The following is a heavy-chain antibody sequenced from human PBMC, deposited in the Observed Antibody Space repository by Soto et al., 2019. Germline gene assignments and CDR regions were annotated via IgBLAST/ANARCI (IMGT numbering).Heavy chain of an antibody. CDR3: ARTRGYSDYDLDY. CDR2: ISYSGVST. Sequence: GGALRVSCADSGFTFSSYAMTWVRQAPGKGLEWVSAISYSGVSTYYADSVKGRFTISRDSSENTLSLQMNSLRVDDTAVYYCARTRGYSDYDLDYWGQGTLVTVSS. D-gene: IGHD5-12*01. J-gene: IGHJ4*02. CDR1: GFTFSSYA. V-gene: IGHV3-23*01.